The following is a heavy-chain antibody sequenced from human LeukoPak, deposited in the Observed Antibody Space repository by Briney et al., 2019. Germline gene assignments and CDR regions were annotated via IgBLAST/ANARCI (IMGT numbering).Heavy chain of an antibody. D-gene: IGHD1-26*01. V-gene: IGHV3-23*01. CDR2: ISGSGGST. CDR1: GFNFVAYW. CDR3: AKDMGGGPY. Sequence: GGSLRLSCTTSGFNFVAYWMGWVRQAPGKGLEWVSAISGSGGSTYYADSVQGRFTISRDNSKNTLYLQMNSLRAEDTAVYYCAKDMGGGPYWGQGTLVTVSS. J-gene: IGHJ4*02.